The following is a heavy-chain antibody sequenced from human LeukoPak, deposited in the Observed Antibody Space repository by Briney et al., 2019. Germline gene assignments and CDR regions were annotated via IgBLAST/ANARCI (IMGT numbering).Heavy chain of an antibody. V-gene: IGHV1-24*01. CDR3: ATAPPYCGGDCYSSFDY. J-gene: IGHJ4*02. CDR1: GYTLTELS. Sequence: ASVKVSCKVSGYTLTELSMHWVRQAPGKGLEWMGGFDPEDGETIYAQKFQGRVTMPEDTSTETAYMALSSLRSEDTAVYYCATAPPYCGGDCYSSFDYWGQGTLVTVSS. CDR2: FDPEDGET. D-gene: IGHD2-21*02.